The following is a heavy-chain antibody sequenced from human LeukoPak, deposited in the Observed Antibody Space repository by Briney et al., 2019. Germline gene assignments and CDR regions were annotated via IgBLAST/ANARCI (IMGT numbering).Heavy chain of an antibody. J-gene: IGHJ5*02. D-gene: IGHD3-3*01. CDR3: ARSALRFGWLET. Sequence: GESLKISCKGSGCSFTSYCIGWVRQMPGKVREWMGSIYPVDADTRYSPSFQAQVTISTDNAISTASLQCRSLKASDTAMYYCARSALRFGWLETWGQGTLVTVSS. CDR2: IYPVDADT. V-gene: IGHV5-51*01. CDR1: GCSFTSYC.